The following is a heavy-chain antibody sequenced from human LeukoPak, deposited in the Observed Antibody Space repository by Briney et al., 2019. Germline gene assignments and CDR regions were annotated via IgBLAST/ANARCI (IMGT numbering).Heavy chain of an antibody. CDR2: IIPIFGTA. J-gene: IGHJ3*02. Sequence: SVKVSCKASGGTFSSYAISWVRQAPGQGLEWMGGIIPIFGTANYAQKCQGRVTITADESTSTAYMELSSLRSEDTAVYYCARGRYDFWSSRGDVFDIWGQGTMVTVSS. CDR1: GGTFSSYA. CDR3: ARGRYDFWSSRGDVFDI. D-gene: IGHD3-3*01. V-gene: IGHV1-69*01.